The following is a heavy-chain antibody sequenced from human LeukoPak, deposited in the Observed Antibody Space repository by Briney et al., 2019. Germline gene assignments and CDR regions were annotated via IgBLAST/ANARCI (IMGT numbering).Heavy chain of an antibody. CDR3: ARENSGSYREFDY. CDR1: GGSISHYY. V-gene: IGHV4-4*07. CDR2: IYTSGST. J-gene: IGHJ4*02. D-gene: IGHD1-26*01. Sequence: PSETLSLICTVSGGSISHYYWSWIRQPPGKGLEWIGRIYTSGSTNYNASLKSRVSMSVDTSKNQFSLKLSSVTAADTAVFYCARENSGSYREFDYWGQGTLVTVSS.